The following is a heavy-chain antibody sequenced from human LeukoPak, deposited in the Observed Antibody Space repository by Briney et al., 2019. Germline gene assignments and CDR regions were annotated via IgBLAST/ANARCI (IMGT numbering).Heavy chain of an antibody. CDR3: ARSYGDYSEYFQH. CDR2: IYYSGST. D-gene: IGHD4-17*01. Sequence: PSETLSLTCTVSGGSISNYYWSWIRQPPGKGLEWIGYIYYSGSTNYNPSLKSRVTISVDTSKNQFSLKLSSVTAADTAVYYCARSYGDYSEYFQHWGQGTLVTVSS. J-gene: IGHJ1*01. V-gene: IGHV4-59*01. CDR1: GGSISNYY.